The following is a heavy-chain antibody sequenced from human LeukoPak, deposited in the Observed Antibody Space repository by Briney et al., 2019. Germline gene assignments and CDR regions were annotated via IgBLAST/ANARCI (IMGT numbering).Heavy chain of an antibody. Sequence: GGSLRLSCAASGFTFSSYAMSWVRQAPGKGLEWVSAISGSGGSTYYADSVKGRFTISRDNSKNTLYLQMNSLRAEDTAVYYCAKDLPTYCSSTSCSNVGDYWGQGTLVTVSS. D-gene: IGHD2-2*01. V-gene: IGHV3-23*01. J-gene: IGHJ4*02. CDR1: GFTFSSYA. CDR3: AKDLPTYCSSTSCSNVGDY. CDR2: ISGSGGST.